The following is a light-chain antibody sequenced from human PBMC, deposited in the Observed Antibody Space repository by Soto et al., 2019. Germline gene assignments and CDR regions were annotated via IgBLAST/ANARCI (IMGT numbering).Light chain of an antibody. CDR2: GAS. CDR3: QQYGSPSWT. J-gene: IGKJ1*01. Sequence: EIVLTQSPGPLSLSPGERATLSCRASQRVSNSWIAWHQHKPGQAPRLLIYGASSRAAGIPDRFSGGGSGADFTLTITRLEPEDSAVFYWQQYGSPSWTVGQGTKVDIK. CDR1: QRVSNSW. V-gene: IGKV3-20*01.